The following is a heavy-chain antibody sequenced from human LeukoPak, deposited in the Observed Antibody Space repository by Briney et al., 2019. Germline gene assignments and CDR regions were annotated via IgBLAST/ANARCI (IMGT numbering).Heavy chain of an antibody. Sequence: EASVKVSCKASGYTFTSYGISWVRQAPGQGLEWMGWISAYNGNTKYAQKLQGRVTMTTDTSTSTAYMELRSLRSDDTAVYYCARVRLGNSSPYYYGMDVWGEGTTVTVSS. D-gene: IGHD6-13*01. CDR1: GYTFTSYG. V-gene: IGHV1-18*04. J-gene: IGHJ6*04. CDR2: ISAYNGNT. CDR3: ARVRLGNSSPYYYGMDV.